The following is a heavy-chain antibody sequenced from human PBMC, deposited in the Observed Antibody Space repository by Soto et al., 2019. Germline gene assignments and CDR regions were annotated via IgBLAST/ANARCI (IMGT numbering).Heavy chain of an antibody. D-gene: IGHD3-10*01. CDR2: ITYTGGDA. J-gene: IGHJ4*02. Sequence: GGSLRLSCVASGLTFGSRAMSWVRQAPGEGLQWVSTITYTGGDAKYADSVRGRFVISRDNSKKTLYLQMTSLTAEDSAIYYCARGSTDSYPGSRIFDFWGRGTLVTVSS. CDR3: ARGSTDSYPGSRIFDF. CDR1: GLTFGSRA. V-gene: IGHV3-23*01.